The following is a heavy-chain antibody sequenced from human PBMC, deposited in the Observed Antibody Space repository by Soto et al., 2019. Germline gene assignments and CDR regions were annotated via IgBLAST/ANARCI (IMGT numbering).Heavy chain of an antibody. Sequence: QVQLVQSGAEVNKPGSSVKVSCKASGGTFSSYTVSWVRQAPGQGLEWMGRIVPILGVPNYAQRFQGRVTITADKVPNTDDMELSSMRSEDTAVYYCAIDRYAYGSGSTIDYWGQGTLVTVSS. CDR2: IVPILGVP. CDR3: AIDRYAYGSGSTIDY. V-gene: IGHV1-69*08. J-gene: IGHJ4*02. D-gene: IGHD3-10*01. CDR1: GGTFSSYT.